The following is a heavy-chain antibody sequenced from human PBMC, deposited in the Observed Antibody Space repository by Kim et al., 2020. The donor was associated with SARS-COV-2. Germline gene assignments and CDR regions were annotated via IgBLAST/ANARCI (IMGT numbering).Heavy chain of an antibody. D-gene: IGHD6-19*01. Sequence: SETLSLTCTVSGGSISSSSYYWGWIRQPTGKGLEWIGSIYYSGSTYYNPSLKSRVTISVDTSKNQFSLKLSSVTAADTAVYYCARQRKQWLVQDAFDIWGQGTMVAVSS. V-gene: IGHV4-39*01. J-gene: IGHJ3*02. CDR1: GGSISSSSYY. CDR3: ARQRKQWLVQDAFDI. CDR2: IYYSGST.